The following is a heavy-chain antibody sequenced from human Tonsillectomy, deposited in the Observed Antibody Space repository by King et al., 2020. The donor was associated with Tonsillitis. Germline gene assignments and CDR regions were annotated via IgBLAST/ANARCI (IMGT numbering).Heavy chain of an antibody. D-gene: IGHD5-18*01. CDR1: GFTFSSYA. CDR3: ARSGYSYGYMGDDAFDI. J-gene: IGHJ3*02. V-gene: IGHV3-30-3*01. CDR2: ISYYGSKK. Sequence: VQLVESGGGVVQPGRALRLSCAASGFTFSSYAMHWVRQAPGKGLEWVAVISYYGSKKYYSDSVKGRVTISRDNSKNTLYLQMNSLRAEDTAVYYCARSGYSYGYMGDDAFDIWGQGTMVTVSS.